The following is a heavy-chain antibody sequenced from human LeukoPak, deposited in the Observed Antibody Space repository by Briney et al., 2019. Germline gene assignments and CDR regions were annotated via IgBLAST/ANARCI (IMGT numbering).Heavy chain of an antibody. J-gene: IGHJ4*02. D-gene: IGHD5-18*01. V-gene: IGHV3-23*01. CDR3: AKDLGSSRGYSYGQGGFDY. Sequence: PGGSLRLSCAASGFAFSSQAMTWVRQAPGKGPEWVSVIGDNGDITYYADSVKGRFTISRDNSKNNLYLEMNSLRAEDTAVYYCAKDLGSSRGYSYGQGGFDYWGQGTLVTVSS. CDR1: GFAFSSQA. CDR2: IGDNGDIT.